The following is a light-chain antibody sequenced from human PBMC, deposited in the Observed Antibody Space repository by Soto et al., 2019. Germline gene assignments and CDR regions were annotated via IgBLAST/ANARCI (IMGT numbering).Light chain of an antibody. CDR1: SSDVGGYNY. CDR3: SSYTSSSNLYV. Sequence: QSALTQPASVSGSPGQSITISCTGTSSDVGGYNYVSWYQQHPGKAPKLMIYDVSNRPSGVSNRFSGSKSGNTASLTISGLQAEDEADYYCSSYTSSSNLYVFGTGNKVTV. J-gene: IGLJ1*01. V-gene: IGLV2-14*01. CDR2: DVS.